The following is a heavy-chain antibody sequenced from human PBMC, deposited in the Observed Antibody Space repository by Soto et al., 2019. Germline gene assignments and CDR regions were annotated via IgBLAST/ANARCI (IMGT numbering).Heavy chain of an antibody. CDR2: ISGYNGNT. CDR3: AREGPAPYYYYGMDV. J-gene: IGHJ6*02. CDR1: GYSFTTYG. V-gene: IGHV1-18*01. Sequence: QVQLVQSRGEVKKPGASVKVSCKTSGYSFTTYGISWVRQAPGQGLEWMGWISGYNGNTNYAQNLQGRVTMTTDTSTSTAEMELRSLRSDETAVYYCAREGPAPYYYYGMDVWGQGSTVTVSS.